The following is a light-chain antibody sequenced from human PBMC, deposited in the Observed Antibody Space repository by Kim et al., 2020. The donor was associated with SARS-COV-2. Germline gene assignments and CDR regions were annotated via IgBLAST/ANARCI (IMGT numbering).Light chain of an antibody. V-gene: IGKV1-8*01. CDR2: AAS. J-gene: IGKJ1*01. CDR3: QQYYDYPWT. Sequence: AIRITQSPSSLSASTGDTITVTCRASQGIRGYLAWYQQKPGKAPNLLIFAASTLESGVPSRFSGSGSGTDFTLTISSLQSEDFATYHCQQYYDYPWTFGQGTKVDIK. CDR1: QGIRGY.